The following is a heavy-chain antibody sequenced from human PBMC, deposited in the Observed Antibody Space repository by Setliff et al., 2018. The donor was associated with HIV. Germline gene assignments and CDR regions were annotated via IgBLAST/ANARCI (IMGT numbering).Heavy chain of an antibody. CDR1: GFTFSSYA. CDR3: AKGGGCGGDCYSGLN. D-gene: IGHD2-21*02. CDR2: ITGSGAYT. J-gene: IGHJ4*02. V-gene: IGHV3-23*01. Sequence: GESLKISCAASGFTFSSYAMGWVRQAPGKGLEWVSAITGSGAYTYYADSVRGRFTISRDNSKNTLYLQMNSLRAEDTAVYYCAKGGGCGGDCYSGLNWGQGTLVTVSS.